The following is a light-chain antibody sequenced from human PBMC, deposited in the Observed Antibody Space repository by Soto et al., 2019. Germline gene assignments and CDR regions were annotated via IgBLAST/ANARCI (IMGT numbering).Light chain of an antibody. CDR2: DAS. CDR1: QSVSSY. V-gene: IGKV3-11*01. CDR3: QKRSNWFT. J-gene: IGKJ4*01. Sequence: EIVLTQSPATLSLSPGXRATLSCRASQSVSSYLAWYQQKPGQAPRLLIYDASNRATGIPARFSGSGSGTDFTLTISSLEPEDFAVYYCQKRSNWFTFGGGTKEDIK.